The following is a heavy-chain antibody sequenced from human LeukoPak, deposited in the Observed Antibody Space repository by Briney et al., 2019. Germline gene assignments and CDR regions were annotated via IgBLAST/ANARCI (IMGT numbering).Heavy chain of an antibody. J-gene: IGHJ4*02. CDR1: GFTFSSYE. CDR2: IRYDGSNK. V-gene: IGHV3-30*02. D-gene: IGHD3-22*01. CDR3: AKVHYDSSGVDY. Sequence: PGGSLRLSCAASGFTFSSYEMNWVRQAPGKGLEWVAFIRYDGSNKYYADSVKGRFTISRDNSKNTLYLQMNSLRAEDTAVYYCAKVHYDSSGVDYWGQGTLVTVSS.